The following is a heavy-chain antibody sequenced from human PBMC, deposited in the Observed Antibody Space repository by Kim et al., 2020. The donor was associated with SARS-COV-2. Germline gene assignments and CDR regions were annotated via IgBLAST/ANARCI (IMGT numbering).Heavy chain of an antibody. CDR2: IDPSDSYT. V-gene: IGHV5-10-1*01. CDR3: ARLPGIAVAGKDQYYYYYYGMDV. D-gene: IGHD6-19*01. J-gene: IGHJ6*02. Sequence: GESLKISCKGSGYSFTSYWISWVRQMPGKGLEWMGRIDPSDSYTNYSPSFQGHVTISADKSISTAYLQWSSLKASDTAMYYCARLPGIAVAGKDQYYYYYYGMDVWGQGTTVTVSS. CDR1: GYSFTSYW.